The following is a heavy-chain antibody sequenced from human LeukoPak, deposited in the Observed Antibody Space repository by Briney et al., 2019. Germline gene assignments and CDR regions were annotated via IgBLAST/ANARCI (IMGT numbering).Heavy chain of an antibody. D-gene: IGHD5/OR15-5a*01. J-gene: IGHJ6*03. CDR3: AAGESGIGVYDTYYYYYYMDV. CDR2: IVIGSGNT. Sequence: GASVKVSCKASGFTFTSSAMQWVQQARGQRLEWIGWIVIGSGNTNYAQKFQERVTITRDMSTSTAYMELSSLRSEDTAVYYCAAGESGIGVYDTYYYYYYMDVWGKGTTVTVSS. V-gene: IGHV1-58*02. CDR1: GFTFTSSA.